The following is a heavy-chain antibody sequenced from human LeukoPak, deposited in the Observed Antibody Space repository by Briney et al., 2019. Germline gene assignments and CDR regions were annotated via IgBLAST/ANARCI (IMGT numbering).Heavy chain of an antibody. CDR3: TKERRACLSRGINWCDP. CDR2: ISWDGGYI. D-gene: IGHD3-16*01. V-gene: IGHV3-9*01. J-gene: IGHJ5*02. CDR1: GFIFDDYA. Sequence: PGGSLRLSCAASGFIFDDYAMHWVRQAPGKGLEWVSTISWDGGYIDYADSVKGRFTISRDNAKNSLYLQMNSLRAEDTAFYYCTKERRACLSRGINWCDPWGQGTLVTVSS.